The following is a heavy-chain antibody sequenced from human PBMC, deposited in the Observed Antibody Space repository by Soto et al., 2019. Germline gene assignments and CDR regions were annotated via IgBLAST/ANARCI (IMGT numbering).Heavy chain of an antibody. V-gene: IGHV1-18*04. CDR1: GYTFTSYG. J-gene: IGHJ6*02. D-gene: IGHD6-13*01. CDR3: ARGDSSSWYYYYGMDV. Sequence: RASVKVSCKASGYTFTSYGISWVRQAPGQGLEWMGWISAYNGNTNYAQKLQGRVTMTTDTSTSTAYMELRSLRSDDTAVYYCARGDSSSWYYYYGMDVWGQGTTVTVSS. CDR2: ISAYNGNT.